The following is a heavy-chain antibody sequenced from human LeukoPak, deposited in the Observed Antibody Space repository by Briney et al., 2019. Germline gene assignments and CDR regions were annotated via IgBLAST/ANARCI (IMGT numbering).Heavy chain of an antibody. J-gene: IGHJ3*02. Sequence: GGSLRLSCAASGFTLSSYWMSWVRQAPGKGREWVANIKQDGSEKYYVDSVKGRFTISRDNAKNSLYLQMNSLRVEDPAVYYCARENSAFDIWGQGTMVTVSS. CDR3: ARENSAFDI. CDR2: IKQDGSEK. D-gene: IGHD2/OR15-2a*01. V-gene: IGHV3-7*01. CDR1: GFTLSSYW.